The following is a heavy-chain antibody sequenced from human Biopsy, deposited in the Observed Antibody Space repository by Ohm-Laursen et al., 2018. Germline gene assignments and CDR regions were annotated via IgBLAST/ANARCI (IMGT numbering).Heavy chain of an antibody. Sequence: SETLSLTCSVDGGSFSGYDWTWIRQPPGKGLEWVGEFSLTGTTIYNPSLKRRLTISVDKSKNHFSLRLTSVTAADTATYFCARGPYGDNAGAFDVWGQGTVVTVSS. CDR2: FSLTGTT. D-gene: IGHD4/OR15-4a*01. J-gene: IGHJ3*01. CDR3: ARGPYGDNAGAFDV. CDR1: GGSFSGYD. V-gene: IGHV4-34*01.